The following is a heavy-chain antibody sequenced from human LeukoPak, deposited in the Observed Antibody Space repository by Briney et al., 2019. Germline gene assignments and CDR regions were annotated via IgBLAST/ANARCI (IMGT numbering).Heavy chain of an antibody. Sequence: GGSLRLSCAACGFTFSSYDMHWVRQATGKGLEWVSAIGTAGDTYYPGSVKGQFTISGENAKNSLYLQMNSLRAGDTAVYYCARDKLRGSAGNYYYMDVWGKGTTVTVSS. CDR2: IGTAGDT. D-gene: IGHD1-26*01. V-gene: IGHV3-13*03. CDR1: GFTFSSYD. J-gene: IGHJ6*03. CDR3: ARDKLRGSAGNYYYMDV.